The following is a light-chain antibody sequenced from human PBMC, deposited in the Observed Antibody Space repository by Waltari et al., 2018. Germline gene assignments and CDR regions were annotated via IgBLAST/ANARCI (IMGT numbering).Light chain of an antibody. J-gene: IGKJ2*03. CDR1: QTVGTY. CDR3: QQRSDRPPVS. V-gene: IGKV3-11*01. Sequence: EIVLTQSPATLSLSPGERATLSCTASQTVGTYLAWYQQKPGQASRLLIYDASNRATGIPARFSGSGSGTDFTLTISSLEPADSAVYYCQQRSDRPPVSFGQGTKLEIK. CDR2: DAS.